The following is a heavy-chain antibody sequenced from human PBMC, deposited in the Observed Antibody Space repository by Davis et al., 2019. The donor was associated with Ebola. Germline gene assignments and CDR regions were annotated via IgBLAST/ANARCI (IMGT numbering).Heavy chain of an antibody. CDR1: GGSISSGDYY. CDR3: ARGGYSYGSIDY. D-gene: IGHD5-18*01. V-gene: IGHV4-30-4*01. Sequence: SETLSLTCTVSGGSISSGDYYWSWIRQPPGKGLEWIGYIYYSGSTYYNPSLKSRVTISVDRSKNQFSLKLSSVTAADTAVYYCARGGYSYGSIDYWGQGTLVTVSS. J-gene: IGHJ4*02. CDR2: IYYSGST.